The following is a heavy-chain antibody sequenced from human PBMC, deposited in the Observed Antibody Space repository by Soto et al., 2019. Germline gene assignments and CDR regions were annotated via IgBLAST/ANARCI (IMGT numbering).Heavy chain of an antibody. CDR2: IHYSGNT. CDR1: GDSIGTGGYY. V-gene: IGHV4-31*03. CDR3: ATNHDDISGRTPLLFDS. D-gene: IGHD3-22*01. Sequence: SETLSLTCTVSGDSIGTGGYYWDWIRQHPGKGPEWIGYIHYSGNTYYNPSLKSRLTISQDTSKNQFSLHLSSVTAADTAVYYCATNHDDISGRTPLLFDSWGQGTLVTVSS. J-gene: IGHJ4*02.